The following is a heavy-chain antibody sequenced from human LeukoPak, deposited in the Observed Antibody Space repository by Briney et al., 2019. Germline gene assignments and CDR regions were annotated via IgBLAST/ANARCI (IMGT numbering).Heavy chain of an antibody. J-gene: IGHJ6*02. V-gene: IGHV4-59*08. CDR3: ARHAYYYGMDV. CDR1: GGSISSYY. CDR2: IYYSRST. Sequence: SETLSLTCTVSGGSISSYYWSWIRQPPGKGLEWIGYIYYSRSTNYNPSLKSRVTISVDTSKNQFSLKLSSVTAADTAVYYCARHAYYYGMDVWGQGTTVTVSS.